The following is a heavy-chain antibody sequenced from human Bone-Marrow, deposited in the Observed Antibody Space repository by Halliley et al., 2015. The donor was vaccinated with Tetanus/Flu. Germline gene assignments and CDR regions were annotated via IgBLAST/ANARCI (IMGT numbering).Heavy chain of an antibody. V-gene: IGHV4-30-4*05. CDR3: ARGDPGDYGDGPMDV. D-gene: IGHD4-17*01. CDR2: IYSSGMA. J-gene: IGHJ6*01. Sequence: MGFIYSSGMAYYTPSLKSRLTIAVDTSKNQFSLKVNSMTAADTAIYYCARGDPGDYGDGPMDVWGQGTTVTVSS.